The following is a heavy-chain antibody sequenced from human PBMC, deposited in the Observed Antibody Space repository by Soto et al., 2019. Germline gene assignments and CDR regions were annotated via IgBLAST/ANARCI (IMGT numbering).Heavy chain of an antibody. D-gene: IGHD6-19*01. CDR3: AREVTSSSGWYYYYGMDV. CDR2: ISAYNGNT. Sequence: ASVKVSCKASGGTFSSYAISWVRQAPGQGLERMGWISAYNGNTNYAQKLQGRVTMTTDTSTSTSYMELRSLRSDDTAVYYCAREVTSSSGWYYYYGMDVWGQGTTVTVSS. J-gene: IGHJ6*02. V-gene: IGHV1-18*01. CDR1: GGTFSSYA.